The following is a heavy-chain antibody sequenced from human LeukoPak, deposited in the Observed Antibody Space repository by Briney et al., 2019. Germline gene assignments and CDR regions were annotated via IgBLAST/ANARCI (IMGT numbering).Heavy chain of an antibody. CDR1: GFTFSSYA. J-gene: IGHJ4*02. CDR3: AKSLGDITIFGVVKKYYFDY. D-gene: IGHD3-3*01. CDR2: ISGSGGST. Sequence: GGSLRLSCAASGFTFSSYAMSWVRQAPGKGLEWVSAISGSGGSTYYADSVKGRFTISRDNSKNTLCLQMNSLRAEDTAVYYCAKSLGDITIFGVVKKYYFDYWGQGTLVTVSS. V-gene: IGHV3-23*01.